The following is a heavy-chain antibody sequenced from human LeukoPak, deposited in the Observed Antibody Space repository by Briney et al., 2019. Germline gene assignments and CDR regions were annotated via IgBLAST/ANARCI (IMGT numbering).Heavy chain of an antibody. J-gene: IGHJ3*02. Sequence: SETLSLTCAVYGGSFRGYYWSWIRQPPGKGLEWIGEINHSGSTNYNPSLKSRVTMSVDTSKNQFSLKLSSATAADTAIYYCARDKSRTYGSADAFDIWGQGTMVTVSS. CDR3: ARDKSRTYGSADAFDI. V-gene: IGHV4-34*01. D-gene: IGHD3-10*01. CDR1: GGSFRGYY. CDR2: INHSGST.